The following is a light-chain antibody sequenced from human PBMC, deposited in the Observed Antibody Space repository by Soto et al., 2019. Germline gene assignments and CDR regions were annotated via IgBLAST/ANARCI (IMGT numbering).Light chain of an antibody. CDR2: RAS. CDR1: QDIRNY. J-gene: IGKJ4*01. Sequence: DIQLTQSPSSLSASLGDRVTITCQGKQDIRNYLNWYQQKPGKAPRLLIYRASTLETGVPSRFSGGGSGTDFTFTISSLQPEDIATYYCQQFDDLPRTFGGGTKVDIK. V-gene: IGKV1-33*01. CDR3: QQFDDLPRT.